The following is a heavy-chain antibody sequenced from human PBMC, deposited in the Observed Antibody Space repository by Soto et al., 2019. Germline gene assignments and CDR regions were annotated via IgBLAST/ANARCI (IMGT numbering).Heavy chain of an antibody. V-gene: IGHV3-43D*04. J-gene: IGHJ4*03. Sequence: GSLRLSCAASGFTFDDYAMHWVRRAPGKSLEWVSLISWDGGSTYYADSVRGRCTISRHNSKNSLYLQMNSLRAEHTALPYPAQDTCYSDPTGGYF. D-gene: IGHD2-15*01. CDR2: ISWDGGST. CDR1: GFTFDDYA. CDR3: AQDTCYSDPTGGYF.